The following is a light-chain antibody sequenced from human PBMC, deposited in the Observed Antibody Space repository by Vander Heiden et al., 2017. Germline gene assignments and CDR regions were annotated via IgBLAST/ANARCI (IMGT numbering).Light chain of an antibody. CDR1: SSDVGAYNY. Sequence: QSALTQPRSVAGSPGQSVAISCTGTSSDVGAYNYVFWYQQHPGKAPKVMIYDVSKRPSGVPYRFSGSKSGNTASLTISGLQAEDEADYYCCSYAGNNRVFGGGTKLTVL. V-gene: IGLV2-11*01. J-gene: IGLJ2*01. CDR2: DVS. CDR3: CSYAGNNRV.